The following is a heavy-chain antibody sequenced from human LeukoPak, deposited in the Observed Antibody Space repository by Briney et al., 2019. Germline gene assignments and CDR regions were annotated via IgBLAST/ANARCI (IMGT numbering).Heavy chain of an antibody. CDR2: IISSGAYS. CDR1: GFIFTDYY. CDR3: ATNPLGYCRYATCAGKY. V-gene: IGHV3-11*03. J-gene: IGHJ1*01. Sequence: GGSLRLSCATSGFIFTDYYMSWIRQPPGKGLEFVAYIISSGAYSDYAYSVKCRFTISRDDSKNTVYLQMESLRVEDTALYYCATNPLGYCRYATCAGKYWGQGVLVNVSS. D-gene: IGHD3-16*01.